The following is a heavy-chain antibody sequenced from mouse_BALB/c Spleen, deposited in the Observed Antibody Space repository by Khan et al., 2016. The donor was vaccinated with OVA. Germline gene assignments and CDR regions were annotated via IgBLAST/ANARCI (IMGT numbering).Heavy chain of an antibody. CDR2: IWSDGST. CDR1: GFSLTNYG. V-gene: IGHV2-6-1*01. D-gene: IGHD2-10*01. J-gene: IGHJ4*01. CDR3: ARQPYYHYNIMDY. Sequence: VQLQESGPGLVAPSQSLSITCTISGFSLTNYGVHWIRQPPGKGLEWLVVIWSDGSTNYNSALKSRLTITKDNSKSQVFLQMNSLQTDDTAIYFCARQPYYHYNIMDYWGQGTSVTVSS.